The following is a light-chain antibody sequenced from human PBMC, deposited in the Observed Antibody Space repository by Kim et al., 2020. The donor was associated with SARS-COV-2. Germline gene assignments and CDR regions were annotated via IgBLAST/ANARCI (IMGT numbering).Light chain of an antibody. CDR3: QRYNGDFET. CDR2: HAS. Sequence: GDRVTITCRASQDIKNNVAWYQQKPGKVPKVLIYHASTLQSGVPSRFSGSGSGTDFTLTISSLQPEDVATYYCQRYNGDFETFGQGTKVDIK. J-gene: IGKJ1*01. V-gene: IGKV1-27*01. CDR1: QDIKNN.